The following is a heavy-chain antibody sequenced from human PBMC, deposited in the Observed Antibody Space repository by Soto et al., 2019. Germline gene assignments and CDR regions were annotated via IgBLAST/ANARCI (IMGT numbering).Heavy chain of an antibody. CDR2: INHSGST. Sequence: SETLSLTCAVYGGSFSGYYWSWIRQPPGKGLEWIGEINHSGSTNYNPSLKSRVTISVDTSKNQFSLKLSSVTAADTAVYYCARVNSSSSQWGNYYYYGMDVWGQGTTVTVSS. CDR3: ARVNSSSSQWGNYYYYGMDV. D-gene: IGHD6-6*01. V-gene: IGHV4-34*01. J-gene: IGHJ6*02. CDR1: GGSFSGYY.